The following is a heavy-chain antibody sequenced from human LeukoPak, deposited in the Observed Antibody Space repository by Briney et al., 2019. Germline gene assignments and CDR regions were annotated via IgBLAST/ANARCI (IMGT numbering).Heavy chain of an antibody. CDR1: GFSLSNYA. J-gene: IGHJ6*03. D-gene: IGHD3-3*01. CDR2: ISEKGGST. V-gene: IGHV3-23*01. Sequence: GGSLRLSSVVSGFSLSNYAMSWVRQAPGKGLEWVSYISEKGGSTTYGDSVKGRFTISRDNSLNTVYLQMNSLRAEDTAVYYCARDSSGYLNYYYYYMDVWGKGTTVTVSS. CDR3: ARDSSGYLNYYYYYMDV.